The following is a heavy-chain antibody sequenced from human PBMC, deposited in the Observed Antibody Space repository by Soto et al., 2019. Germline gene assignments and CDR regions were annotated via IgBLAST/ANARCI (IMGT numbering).Heavy chain of an antibody. V-gene: IGHV3-30*18. CDR1: GFTFSSYG. CDR3: AKDRDYLDAFDI. Sequence: QVQLVESGGGVVQPGRSLRLSCAASGFTFSSYGMHWVRQAPGKGLEWVAVISYDGSNKYYADSVKGRFTISRDNSKNTLYLQMNSLRAEDTAVYYCAKDRDYLDAFDIWGQGTMVTVSS. J-gene: IGHJ3*02. CDR2: ISYDGSNK. D-gene: IGHD3-10*01.